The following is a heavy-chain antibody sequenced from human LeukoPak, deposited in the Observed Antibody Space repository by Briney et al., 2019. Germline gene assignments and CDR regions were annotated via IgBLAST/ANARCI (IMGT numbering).Heavy chain of an antibody. D-gene: IGHD2-2*01. V-gene: IGHV3-33*01. CDR3: ARGNYHNYCSSTSCYGYFDY. J-gene: IGHJ4*02. Sequence: GGSLRLSCAASGFTFRSHGMHWVRQTPGKGLEWVAVIWYDGSDKYYADSVKGRFTISRDNAKNSLYLQMNSLRAGDTAVYYCARGNYHNYCSSTSCYGYFDYWGQGTLVTVSS. CDR1: GFTFRSHG. CDR2: IWYDGSDK.